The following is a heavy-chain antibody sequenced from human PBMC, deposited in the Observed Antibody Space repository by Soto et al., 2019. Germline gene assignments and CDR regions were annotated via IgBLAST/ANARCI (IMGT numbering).Heavy chain of an antibody. V-gene: IGHV1-18*04. CDR3: AREILSPDFYFHGMDV. CDR1: GYTFTSYG. Sequence: QGQLVQSGAEVKKPGASVKVSCKASGYTFTSYGISWVRQAPGQGLEWMGWISAKKGNTTYAQKFQGRVTMTTDTYTSTAYMELRSLRSDDTAVYYCAREILSPDFYFHGMDVWGQGTTVTVSS. CDR2: ISAKKGNT. D-gene: IGHD2-15*01. J-gene: IGHJ6*02.